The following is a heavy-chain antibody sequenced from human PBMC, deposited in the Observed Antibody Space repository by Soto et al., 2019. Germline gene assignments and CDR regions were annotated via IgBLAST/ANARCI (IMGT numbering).Heavy chain of an antibody. CDR1: GYSLTSYW. CDR3: ARIDGYGRTGGMEV. Sequence: PGEPLKSSFKGSGYSLTSYWISWVRQMPGKVLEWMGRIDPSDSYTNYSPSFQGHVTISADKSIRTAYMQWSSLKASDTAMYCCARIDGYGRTGGMEVWGQGTRVTVSS. J-gene: IGHJ6*02. V-gene: IGHV5-10-1*01. D-gene: IGHD3-9*01. CDR2: IDPSDSYT.